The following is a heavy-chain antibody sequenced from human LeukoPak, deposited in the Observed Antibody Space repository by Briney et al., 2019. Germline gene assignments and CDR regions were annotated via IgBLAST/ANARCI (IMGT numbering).Heavy chain of an antibody. D-gene: IGHD6-19*01. J-gene: IGHJ4*02. V-gene: IGHV3-7*03. CDR1: GFSFTTYW. CDR3: ARDDHLGYEQWLVLKLRGSFDY. Sequence: PGESLRLSCAASGFSFTTYWMSWVRQAPGKGLEWVANINQDGTEKYYVDSVKGRFTISRDNAKSSLYLQMNSLRAEDTALYYCARDDHLGYEQWLVLKLRGSFDYWGQGTLVTVSS. CDR2: INQDGTEK.